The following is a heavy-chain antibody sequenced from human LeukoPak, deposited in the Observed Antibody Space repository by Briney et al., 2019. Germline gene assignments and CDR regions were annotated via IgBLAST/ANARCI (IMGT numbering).Heavy chain of an antibody. CDR3: ARDLGYCSSTSCRYFDY. J-gene: IGHJ4*02. D-gene: IGHD2-2*01. CDR1: GGTISTGGYY. CDR2: ISYSGST. Sequence: SETLSLTCTVSGGTISTGGYYWSWIRQHPGKGLEWIGYISYSGSTYYNPSLKSRVTISVDTSKNQFSLKLSSVTAADTAVYYCARDLGYCSSTSCRYFDYWGQGTLVTVSS. V-gene: IGHV4-31*03.